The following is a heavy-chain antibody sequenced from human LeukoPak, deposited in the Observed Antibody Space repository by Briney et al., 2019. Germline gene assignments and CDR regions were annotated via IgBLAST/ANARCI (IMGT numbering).Heavy chain of an antibody. CDR2: IYHSGST. V-gene: IGHV4-30-2*01. CDR3: ARGDYGGLGA. Sequence: KASETLSLTCAVSGGSLSGGFTCSLIRQPLGKGLEWIGFIYHSGSTYYNPSLKSRVTISIDTSKNQVSLNLTSVTAADTAMYFCARGDYGGLGAWGQGILVTVSS. J-gene: IGHJ5*02. D-gene: IGHD4-23*01. CDR1: GGSLSGGFT.